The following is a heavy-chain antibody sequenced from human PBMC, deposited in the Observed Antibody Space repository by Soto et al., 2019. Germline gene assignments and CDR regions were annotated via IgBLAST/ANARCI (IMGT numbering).Heavy chain of an antibody. CDR3: AKDAFSATWYFDL. J-gene: IGHJ2*01. V-gene: IGHV3-9*01. Sequence: EVQLVESGGGLVQPGRSLRLSCAASGFTFDDYAMHWVRQAPGKGLEWVSSINWDSGRIDYADSVKGRFTISRDNVKKPLFLQMNSLRTEDTAFYYCAKDAFSATWYFDLWGRGTLVTVSS. CDR1: GFTFDDYA. D-gene: IGHD3-10*01. CDR2: INWDSGRI.